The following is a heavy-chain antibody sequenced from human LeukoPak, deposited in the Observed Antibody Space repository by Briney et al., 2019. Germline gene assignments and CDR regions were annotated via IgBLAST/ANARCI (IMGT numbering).Heavy chain of an antibody. CDR3: ARGRTYYDFWSGFWVFDY. D-gene: IGHD3-3*01. Sequence: SETLSLTCTVSGGSISSYYWSWIRQPPGKGLEWIGYIYTSGSTNYNPSLKSRVTISVDTSKNQFSLKLSSVTAADTAVYYCARGRTYYDFWSGFWVFDYWGQGTLVTVSS. J-gene: IGHJ4*02. CDR2: IYTSGST. CDR1: GGSISSYY. V-gene: IGHV4-4*09.